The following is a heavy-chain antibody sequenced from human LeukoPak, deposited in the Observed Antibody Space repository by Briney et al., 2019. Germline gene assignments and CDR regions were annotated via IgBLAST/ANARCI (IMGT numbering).Heavy chain of an antibody. CDR3: ARDSAYDSSGFDY. V-gene: IGHV1-46*01. CDR2: INPSGGST. D-gene: IGHD3-22*01. CDR1: GYTFTSYY. Sequence: ASVTLSCTASGYTFTSYYMHWVRQAPGQGLEWMGIINPSGGSTSYAQKFQGRVTMTRDMSTSTVYMELSSLRSEDTAVYYCARDSAYDSSGFDYWGQGTLVTVSS. J-gene: IGHJ4*02.